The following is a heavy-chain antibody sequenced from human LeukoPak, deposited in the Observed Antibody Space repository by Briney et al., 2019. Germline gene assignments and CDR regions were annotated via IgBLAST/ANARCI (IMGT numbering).Heavy chain of an antibody. CDR3: ARAAGSGYYFYMDV. V-gene: IGHV3-20*04. Sequence: GGTLRLSCAASGFTFDDHGMSGVRQAPGKGQEWGSGIKWDGGSTGYADSVKGRFTISRDNAKNSLYLQMNSLRSEDTALYYCARAAGSGYYFYMDVWGKGTTVTVSS. CDR1: GFTFDDHG. CDR2: IKWDGGST. J-gene: IGHJ6*03.